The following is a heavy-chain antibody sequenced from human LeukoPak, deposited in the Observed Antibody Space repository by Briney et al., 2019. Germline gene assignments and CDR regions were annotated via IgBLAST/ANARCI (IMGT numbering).Heavy chain of an antibody. CDR2: IHYSGNT. CDR3: ARRGNYYDSSGYYDLFDY. CDR1: GGSISGYY. J-gene: IGHJ4*02. Sequence: SETLSLTCTVSGGSISGYYWAWIRQPPGKVPEWIGYIHYSGNTNYNPSLKSRVSISVDTSKNQFSLKLSSVTAADTAVYYCARRGNYYDSSGYYDLFDYWGQGTLVTVSS. V-gene: IGHV4-59*08. D-gene: IGHD3-22*01.